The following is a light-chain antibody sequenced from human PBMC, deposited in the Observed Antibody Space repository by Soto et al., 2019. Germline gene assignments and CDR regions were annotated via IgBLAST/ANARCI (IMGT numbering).Light chain of an antibody. V-gene: IGKV2-28*01. CDR2: LGS. CDR1: QRLLHSNGYNY. J-gene: IGKJ2*01. CDR3: MQALQSPYT. Sequence: DIVMPQSPLALTVTPGEPASISCRSSQRLLHSNGYNYLDWYLQKPGQSPQLLISLGSNRASGVPARFSGSGSSTDFTLNIARVEAEDFGVYYCMQALQSPYTFGQGTKLEIK.